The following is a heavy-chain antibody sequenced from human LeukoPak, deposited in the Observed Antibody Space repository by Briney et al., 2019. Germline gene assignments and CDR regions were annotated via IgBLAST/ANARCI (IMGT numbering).Heavy chain of an antibody. D-gene: IGHD3-16*01. CDR1: GFTFSNAW. J-gene: IGHJ6*03. CDR2: IKSKANGGAR. Sequence: PGGSLRLSCVASGFTFSNAWMTWVRQAPGKGLEWVGRIKSKANGGARHYAAPVTGRFTISRDDSENTLYLQMNSLKTEDTGVYYCLLWDYYDMDVWGKGTTVTVSS. V-gene: IGHV3-15*01. CDR3: LLWDYYDMDV.